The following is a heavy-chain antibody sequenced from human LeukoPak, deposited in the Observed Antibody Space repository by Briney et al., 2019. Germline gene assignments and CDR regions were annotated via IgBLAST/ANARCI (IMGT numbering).Heavy chain of an antibody. CDR2: ISTYNGNT. CDR1: GYTFTSYG. V-gene: IGHV1-18*01. CDR3: ARVDSSGYGYYFDY. Sequence: ASEKVSCKASGYTFTSYGISWVRQAPGQGLEWMGWISTYNGNTNYAQKLQGRVTMTRDTSTSTVYMELSSLRSEDTAVYYCARVDSSGYGYYFDYWGQGTLVTVSS. D-gene: IGHD3-22*01. J-gene: IGHJ4*02.